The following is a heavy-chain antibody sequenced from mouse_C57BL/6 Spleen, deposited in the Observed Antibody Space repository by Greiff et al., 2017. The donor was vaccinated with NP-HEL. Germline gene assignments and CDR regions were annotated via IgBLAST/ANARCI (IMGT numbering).Heavy chain of an antibody. CDR2: INPSSGYT. CDR3: ARTHER. CDR1: GYTFTSYT. V-gene: IGHV1-4*01. Sequence: VQLQQSGAELARPGASVKMSCKASGYTFTSYTMHWVKQWPGQGLEWIGYINPSSGYTKYNQKFKDKATLTADKSSSTAYMQLSSLTSEDSAVYYCARTHERWGQGTTPTDSS. J-gene: IGHJ2*01.